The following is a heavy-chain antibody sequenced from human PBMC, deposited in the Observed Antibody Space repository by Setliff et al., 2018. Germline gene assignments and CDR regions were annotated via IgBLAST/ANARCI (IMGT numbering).Heavy chain of an antibody. CDR3: ARGYCDGIGCPAPLYYFDS. CDR2: ISAYKGNT. D-gene: IGHD2-21*01. V-gene: IGHV1-18*03. CDR1: GYTFNIYG. J-gene: IGHJ4*02. Sequence: ASVKVSCKASGYTFNIYGISWVRQAPGQGLEWMGWISAYKGNTNYAQKFQGRVTFTRDTFAETAYMELRSLTSDDMAVYYCARGYCDGIGCPAPLYYFDSWGQGTLVTVSS.